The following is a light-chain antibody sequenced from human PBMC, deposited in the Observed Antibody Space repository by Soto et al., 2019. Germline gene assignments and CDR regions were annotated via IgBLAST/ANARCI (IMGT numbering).Light chain of an antibody. V-gene: IGKV4-1*01. CDR2: WAS. J-gene: IGKJ2*01. Sequence: DIVMTQSPDSLAVSLGERATINCKSSQSVLYTSNNKNYLAWYQQKPGQPPKLLIYWASTRESGVPDRFSGSGSVTDFTLTISSLRAEDVAVYYCQQHYNPPYTFGQGAKLEIK. CDR3: QQHYNPPYT. CDR1: QSVLYTSNNKNY.